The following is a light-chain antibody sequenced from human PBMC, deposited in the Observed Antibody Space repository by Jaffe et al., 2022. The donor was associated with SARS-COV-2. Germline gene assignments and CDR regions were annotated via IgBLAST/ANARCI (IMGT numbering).Light chain of an antibody. J-gene: IGKJ1*01. Sequence: DIQMTQSPSTLSASVGDRVTITCRANESISNWLAWYQQKPGKAPNLLIYKASSLESGVPARFSGSGSGTEFTLTISSLQPDDFATYYCQQYNSYDTFGQGTKVEIK. CDR1: ESISNW. CDR2: KAS. V-gene: IGKV1-5*03. CDR3: QQYNSYDT.